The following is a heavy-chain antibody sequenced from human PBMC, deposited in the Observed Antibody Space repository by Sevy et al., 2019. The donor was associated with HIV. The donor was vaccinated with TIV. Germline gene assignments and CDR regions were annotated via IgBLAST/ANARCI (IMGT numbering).Heavy chain of an antibody. CDR2: ISYHGRYQ. Sequence: GGSLRLSCAASGFTFSDYAIHWVRQAPGKGLEWLAVISYHGRYQFYADSVRGRFTISRDDSKNTVYLQMNSLRPDDTAVYYCARKQFVIPFDYWGQGTLVTVSS. CDR1: GFTFSDYA. CDR3: ARKQFVIPFDY. D-gene: IGHD6-6*01. V-gene: IGHV3-30*04. J-gene: IGHJ4*02.